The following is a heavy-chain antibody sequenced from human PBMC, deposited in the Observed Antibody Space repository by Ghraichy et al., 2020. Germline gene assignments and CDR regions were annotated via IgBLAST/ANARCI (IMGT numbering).Heavy chain of an antibody. V-gene: IGHV3-74*01. D-gene: IGHD1-26*01. CDR1: GFTLRSFW. J-gene: IGHJ4*02. CDR3: TRDQDGMGGTMDY. Sequence: GSLNISCAASGFTLRSFWMHWVRQVPGKGLMWVARINNDGSYTIYADSVKGRFTISRDNAKNTLYLQMNSLRAEDTAVYYCTRDQDGMGGTMDYWGQGSRVTVSS. CDR2: INNDGSYT.